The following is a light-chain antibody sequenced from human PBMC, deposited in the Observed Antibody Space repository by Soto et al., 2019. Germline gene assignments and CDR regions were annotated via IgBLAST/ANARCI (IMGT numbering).Light chain of an antibody. CDR2: EVS. J-gene: IGLJ3*02. V-gene: IGLV2-8*01. CDR3: SSYAGSNNWV. CDR1: SSDVGDYNY. Sequence: QSVLTQPPSASGSPGQSVTISCTGTSSDVGDYNYVSWYQQHPGKAPKLMIYEVSKRPSGVPDRFSGSKSGNTASLTVSGLQAEDDADYYCSSYAGSNNWVFGGGTKVTVL.